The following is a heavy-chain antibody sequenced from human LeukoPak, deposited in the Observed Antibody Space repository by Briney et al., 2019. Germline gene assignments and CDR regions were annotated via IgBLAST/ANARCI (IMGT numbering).Heavy chain of an antibody. Sequence: GRSLRLSCAASGFTFDDYASTWVRQAQGKGLEGVSGISWNSGSIGYADSVKGRFTISRDNAKNSLYLQMNSLRAEDMALYYCAKGGTPYSNYVWFDPWGQGTLVTVSS. V-gene: IGHV3-9*03. D-gene: IGHD4-11*01. CDR3: AKGGTPYSNYVWFDP. CDR2: ISWNSGSI. J-gene: IGHJ5*02. CDR1: GFTFDDYA.